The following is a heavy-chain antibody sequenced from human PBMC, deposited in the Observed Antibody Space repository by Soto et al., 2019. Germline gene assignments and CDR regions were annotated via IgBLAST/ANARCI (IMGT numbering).Heavy chain of an antibody. J-gene: IGHJ4*02. D-gene: IGHD5-12*01. Sequence: GSLRLSCAASGFTFSSYAMHWVRQAPGKRLVWVSRMFTDVSTTYYADSVKGRFTISRDNAKSTLYLQMNSLRDEDTAVYYCVRGNTGYGNFDSWGQGTLVTVSS. V-gene: IGHV3-74*01. CDR1: GFTFSSYA. CDR3: VRGNTGYGNFDS. CDR2: MFTDVSTT.